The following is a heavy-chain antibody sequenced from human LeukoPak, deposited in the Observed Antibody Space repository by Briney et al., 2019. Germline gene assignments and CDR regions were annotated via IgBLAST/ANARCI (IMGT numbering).Heavy chain of an antibody. CDR1: GFTFSSYS. J-gene: IGHJ4*02. D-gene: IGHD3-22*01. V-gene: IGHV3-21*03. CDR2: ISSSSSYI. Sequence: GGSLRLSCAASGFTFSSYSMNWVRQAPGKGLEWVSSISSSSSYIYYADSVKGRFTISRDDSKNTLYPQMNSLKTEDTAVYYCTTVGHYYDSSGYRGDYWGQGTLVTVSS. CDR3: TTVGHYYDSSGYRGDY.